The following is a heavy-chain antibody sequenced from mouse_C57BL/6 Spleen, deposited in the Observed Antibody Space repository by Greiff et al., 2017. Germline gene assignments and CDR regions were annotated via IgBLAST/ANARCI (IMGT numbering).Heavy chain of an antibody. D-gene: IGHD1-1*02. CDR3: ARRDYSYRYFDV. CDR1: GYTFTSYW. V-gene: IGHV1-50*01. Sequence: QVQLQQPGAELVKPGASVKLSCKASGYTFTSYWMQWVKQRPGQGLEWIGEIDPSDSYTNYNQKFKGKATLTVDTSSSTAYMQLSSLTSEDSAVYYCARRDYSYRYFDVWGTGTTVTVSS. CDR2: IDPSDSYT. J-gene: IGHJ1*03.